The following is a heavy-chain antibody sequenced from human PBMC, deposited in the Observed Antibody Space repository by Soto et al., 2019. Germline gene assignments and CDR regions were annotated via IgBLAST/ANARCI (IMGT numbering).Heavy chain of an antibody. Sequence: ASVKVSCKASGYTFTSYYIHWVRQAPGQGLEWMGIFNPTGDTASYAQKLQGRVTMTRDTSTGTAYMELGSLRSEDTAVYYCARGGRIVDTGIGYYYYHAMDVWGQGTTVTVYS. CDR2: FNPTGDTA. CDR1: GYTFTSYY. J-gene: IGHJ6*02. D-gene: IGHD5-18*01. CDR3: ARGGRIVDTGIGYYYYHAMDV. V-gene: IGHV1-46*01.